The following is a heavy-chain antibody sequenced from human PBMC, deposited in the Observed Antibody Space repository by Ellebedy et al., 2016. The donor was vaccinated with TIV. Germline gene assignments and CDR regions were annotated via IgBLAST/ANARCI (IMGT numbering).Heavy chain of an antibody. CDR3: ASLGYCSGGDCYSVS. V-gene: IGHV4-4*02. CDR1: GVSISSTDW. Sequence: MPSETLSLTCAVSGVSISSTDWWSWVRQAPGKGLEWIGEIHQSGSPSYNPSLKSRVTMSVDTSQNQFSLNLRTLTAADTAVYYCASLGYCSGGDCYSVSWGQGTLVTVSS. CDR2: IHQSGSP. D-gene: IGHD2-15*01. J-gene: IGHJ5*02.